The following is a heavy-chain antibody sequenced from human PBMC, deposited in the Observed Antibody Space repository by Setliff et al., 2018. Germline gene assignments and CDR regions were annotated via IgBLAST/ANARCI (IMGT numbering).Heavy chain of an antibody. V-gene: IGHV3-30*02. CDR2: IRYDGSNK. J-gene: IGHJ5*02. Sequence: GGSLRLSCAASGFTFSSYGMHWVRQAPGKGLEWVAFIRYDGSNKYYADSVKGRFTISRDNSKNTLYLQMNSLRAEDTAVYYCARSSLVGAISTWFDPWGQGTLVTVSS. CDR1: GFTFSSYG. D-gene: IGHD1-26*01. CDR3: ARSSLVGAISTWFDP.